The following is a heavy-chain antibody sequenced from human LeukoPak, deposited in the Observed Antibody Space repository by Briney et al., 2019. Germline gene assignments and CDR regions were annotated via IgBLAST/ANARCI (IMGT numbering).Heavy chain of an antibody. V-gene: IGHV1-46*01. CDR3: ARLKYSSTSVDY. Sequence: ASVKVSCKASGYTFTSYYMHWVRQAPGQGLEWMGIINPSGGSTSYAQKFQGRVTITADESTSTAYMELSSLRSEDTAVYYCARLKYSSTSVDYWGQGTLVTVSS. CDR2: INPSGGST. J-gene: IGHJ4*02. CDR1: GYTFTSYY. D-gene: IGHD6-13*01.